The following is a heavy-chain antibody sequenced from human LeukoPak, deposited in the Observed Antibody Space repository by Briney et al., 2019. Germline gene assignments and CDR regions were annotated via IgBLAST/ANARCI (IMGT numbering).Heavy chain of an antibody. CDR2: IKQDGSEK. CDR1: GFTFSNFW. J-gene: IGHJ6*03. CDR3: AKGPVVPAARTLGYYMDV. V-gene: IGHV3-7*03. Sequence: SGGSLRLSCAASGFTFSNFWMGWVRQTPGKGLEWVANIKQDGSEKRYVDPVKGRFAISRDNAKNTLYLQMNSLRAEDTAVYYCAKGPVVPAARTLGYYMDVWGKGTTVTVSS. D-gene: IGHD2-2*01.